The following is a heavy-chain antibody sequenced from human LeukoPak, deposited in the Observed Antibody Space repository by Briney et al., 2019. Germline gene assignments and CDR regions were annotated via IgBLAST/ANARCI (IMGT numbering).Heavy chain of an antibody. V-gene: IGHV4-38-2*02. CDR3: AGTSSGYYSTDY. Sequence: SETLSLTCTVSGYSSSIDYYWGWIRQSPGMGLEWIGSIHRSGSTYYNPSLKSRVTISGDTSKSQFSLRLTSVTAADTAVYYCAGTSSGYYSTDYWGQGTLVTVSS. CDR2: IHRSGST. CDR1: GYSSSIDYY. D-gene: IGHD5-12*01. J-gene: IGHJ4*02.